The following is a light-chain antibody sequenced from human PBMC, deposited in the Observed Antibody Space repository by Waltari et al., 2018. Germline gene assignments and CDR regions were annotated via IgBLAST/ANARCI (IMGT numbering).Light chain of an antibody. J-gene: IGKJ2*01. CDR2: AAS. Sequence: DIVLTQSPGTLSLSPGETATLSCRASQSVSSNYLAWYQQKPGQAPRLLIYAASSRATGVPDRISGSGSGTDFTLTLSRLEPEDFAVYYCQQHGTSPYTFGQGTKLQIK. CDR3: QQHGTSPYT. CDR1: QSVSSNY. V-gene: IGKV3-20*01.